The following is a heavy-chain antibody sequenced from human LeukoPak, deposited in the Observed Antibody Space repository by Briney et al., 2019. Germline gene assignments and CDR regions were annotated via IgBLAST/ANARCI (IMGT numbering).Heavy chain of an antibody. Sequence: GESLRLSCAASGVTVSTSYMIWVRQAPGKGLEWVSVIYGEGNTYYADSVKGQFTISRDDSNNTLSLQMTSLRAADTAIYYRARDSTTWSRAGYWGQGTLVTVSS. CDR1: GVTVSTSY. CDR2: IYGEGNT. V-gene: IGHV3-53*01. J-gene: IGHJ4*02. D-gene: IGHD6-13*01. CDR3: ARDSTTWSRAGY.